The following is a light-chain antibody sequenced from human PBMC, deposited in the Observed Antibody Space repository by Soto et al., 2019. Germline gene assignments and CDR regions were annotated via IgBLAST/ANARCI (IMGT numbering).Light chain of an antibody. Sequence: DIQMTQSPSTLSASVGDRVTITCRASQSISSWLAWYQQKPGKAPKLLIYKASTLQSGVPSRFSGSGSGTEFTLATSSLQPDYSATYYCQQYNDNWTFGQGTKVEIK. CDR3: QQYNDNWT. CDR2: KAS. CDR1: QSISSW. J-gene: IGKJ1*01. V-gene: IGKV1-5*03.